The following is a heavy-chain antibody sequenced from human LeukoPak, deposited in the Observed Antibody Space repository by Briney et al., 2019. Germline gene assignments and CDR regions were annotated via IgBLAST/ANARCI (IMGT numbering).Heavy chain of an antibody. Sequence: PGRSLRLSCAASGFTFSSYWMHWVRQAPGKGLVWVSRINSDGSSTTYADSVKGRFTISRDNAKNTLYLQMNSLRAEDTAVYYCAHNTSRSSFDYWGQGTLVTVSS. CDR1: GFTFSSYW. CDR2: INSDGSST. J-gene: IGHJ4*02. V-gene: IGHV3-74*01. CDR3: AHNTSRSSFDY. D-gene: IGHD6-13*01.